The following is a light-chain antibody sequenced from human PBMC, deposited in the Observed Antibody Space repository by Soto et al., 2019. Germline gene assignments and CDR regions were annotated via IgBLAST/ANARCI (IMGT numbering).Light chain of an antibody. CDR2: GNS. Sequence: QSVLTQPPSVSGAPGQRVTISCTGSSSNIGAGYDVHWYQQLPGTAPKLLIYGNSNRPSGVPDRFSGSKSGTSASLAITGLQGEDGADYYCQSYDSSLSGVFGTGTKLTAL. CDR1: SSNIGAGYD. CDR3: QSYDSSLSGV. J-gene: IGLJ1*01. V-gene: IGLV1-40*01.